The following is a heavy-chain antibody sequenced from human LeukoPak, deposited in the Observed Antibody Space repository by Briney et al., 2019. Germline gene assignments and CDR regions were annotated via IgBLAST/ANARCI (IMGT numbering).Heavy chain of an antibody. D-gene: IGHD3-22*01. CDR1: GGSISSSSYY. V-gene: IGHV4-39*07. CDR3: ASAHYYDSSGYYHGDAFDI. CDR2: IYYSGST. Sequence: PSETLSLTCTVSGGSISSSSYYWGWIRQPPGKGLEWIGSIYYSGSTNYNPSLKSRVTISVDTSKNQFSLKLSSVTAADTAVYYCASAHYYDSSGYYHGDAFDIWGQGTMVTVSS. J-gene: IGHJ3*02.